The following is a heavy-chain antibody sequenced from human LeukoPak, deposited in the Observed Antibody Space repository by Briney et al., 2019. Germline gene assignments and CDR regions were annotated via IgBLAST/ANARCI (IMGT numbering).Heavy chain of an antibody. CDR2: IYYSGST. D-gene: IGHD3-10*01. V-gene: IGHV4-59*01. CDR1: GGSISSYY. J-gene: IGHJ4*02. CDR3: ARCLGDYGSGYFDY. Sequence: NPSETLSLTCTVSGGSISSYYWSWIRQPPGKGLEWIGYIYYSGSTNYNPSLKSRVTISADTSKNQFSLKLSSVTAADTAVYYCARCLGDYGSGYFDYWGQGTLVTVSS.